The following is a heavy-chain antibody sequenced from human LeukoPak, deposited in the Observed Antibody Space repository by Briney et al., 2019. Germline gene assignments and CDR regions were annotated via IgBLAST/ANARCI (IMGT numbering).Heavy chain of an antibody. V-gene: IGHV3-30*02. Sequence: QPGGSLRLSCVVSGFTFSSYWMHWVRQAPGKGLEWVAFIRYDGSNKYYADSVKGRFTISRDNSKNTLYLQMNSLRAEDTAVYYCAKDEGGYYGSLYNWFDPWGQGTLVTVSS. D-gene: IGHD3-10*01. CDR3: AKDEGGYYGSLYNWFDP. CDR1: GFTFSSYW. J-gene: IGHJ5*02. CDR2: IRYDGSNK.